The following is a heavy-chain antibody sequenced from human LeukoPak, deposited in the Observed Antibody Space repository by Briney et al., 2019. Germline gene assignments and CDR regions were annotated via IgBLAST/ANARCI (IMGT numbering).Heavy chain of an antibody. D-gene: IGHD4-17*01. V-gene: IGHV3-23*01. J-gene: IGHJ6*03. Sequence: GGSLRLSCAASGFTFSSYAMSWVRQAPGKGLEWVSAISGSGGSTYYADSVKGRFTISRDNSKNTLYLQMNSLRAEDTAVYYCANGEGYYCYYYMDVWGKGTTVTVSS. CDR1: GFTFSSYA. CDR3: ANGEGYYCYYYMDV. CDR2: ISGSGGST.